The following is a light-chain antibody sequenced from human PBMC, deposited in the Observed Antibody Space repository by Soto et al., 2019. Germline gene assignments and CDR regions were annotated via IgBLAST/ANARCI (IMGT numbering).Light chain of an antibody. Sequence: IVLTQSPATLSVSPGERVTLSCRASENVGTNLAWYQQRPGQPPRLLIYGSSTRATGTSATFSGSGSRTEFTLTISSLQSEDSAVYYCQQYNNWGLSFGGGTKVDIK. V-gene: IGKV3D-15*01. CDR1: ENVGTN. CDR3: QQYNNWGLS. J-gene: IGKJ4*01. CDR2: GSS.